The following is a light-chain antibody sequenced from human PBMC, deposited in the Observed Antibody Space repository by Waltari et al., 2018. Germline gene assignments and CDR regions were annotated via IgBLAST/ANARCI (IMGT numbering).Light chain of an antibody. J-gene: IGKJ3*01. CDR3: MQVLQTPFT. CDR1: QSLLHSNGYNY. Sequence: DIVMTQSPLSLPVTPGEPASISCRSSQSLLHSNGYNYFNWYLQKPGQSQQLLIYLGSDRASGVPDRFSGSGSGTDFTLEISRVEADDVGVYYCMQVLQTPFTFGPGTTVDIK. V-gene: IGKV2-28*01. CDR2: LGS.